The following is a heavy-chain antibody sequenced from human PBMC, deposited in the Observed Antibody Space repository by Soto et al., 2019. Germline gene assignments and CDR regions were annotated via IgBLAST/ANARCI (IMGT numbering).Heavy chain of an antibody. CDR1: GFTFSSYS. D-gene: IGHD1-1*01. CDR2: ISSSSSTI. V-gene: IGHV3-48*02. J-gene: IGHJ6*02. Sequence: EVQLVESGGGLVQPGGSLRLSCAASGFTFSSYSMNWVRQAPGKGLEWVSYISSSSSTIYYADSVKGRFTISRDNAKNSLYLQMNSLRDEDTAVYYSAKRLEPDYYYYGMDVWGQGTTVTVSS. CDR3: AKRLEPDYYYYGMDV.